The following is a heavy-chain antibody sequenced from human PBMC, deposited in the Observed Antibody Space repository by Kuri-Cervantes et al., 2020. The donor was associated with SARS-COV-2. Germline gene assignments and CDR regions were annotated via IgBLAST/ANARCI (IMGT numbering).Heavy chain of an antibody. CDR2: IIPIFGTA. CDR1: GGTFSSYA. J-gene: IGHJ4*02. Sequence: SVNVSCKASGGTFSSYAISWVRQAPGQGLEWMGGIIPIFGTANYAQKFQGRVTITADESTSTAYMELSSLRSEDTAVYYCARVGDCSSTSCRYYFDYWGQGTLVTVSS. CDR3: ARVGDCSSTSCRYYFDY. D-gene: IGHD2-2*01. V-gene: IGHV1-69*13.